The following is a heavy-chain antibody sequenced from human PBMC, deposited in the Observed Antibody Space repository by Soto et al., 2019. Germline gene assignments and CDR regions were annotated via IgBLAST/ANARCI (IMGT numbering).Heavy chain of an antibody. J-gene: IGHJ4*02. CDR1: GYTFTSYA. CDR3: AIGYSRGWYVDY. Sequence: ASVKVSCKASGYTFTSYAMHWVRQAPGQRLEWMGWINAGNGNTKYSQKFQGRVTITRDTSASTAYMELSSLRSEDTAVYYCAIGYSRGWYVDYWGQGTLVTVSS. CDR2: INAGNGNT. V-gene: IGHV1-3*01. D-gene: IGHD6-19*01.